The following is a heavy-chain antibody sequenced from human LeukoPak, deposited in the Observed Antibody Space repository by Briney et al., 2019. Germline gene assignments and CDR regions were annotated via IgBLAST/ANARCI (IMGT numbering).Heavy chain of an antibody. CDR2: INHSGST. J-gene: IGHJ6*03. V-gene: IGHV4-34*01. CDR1: GVSFSGYY. D-gene: IGHD2-15*01. Sequence: SETLSLSCAVYGVSFSGYYRSWVRHPPGKGLEWVGDINHSGSTNYNPSLKSRVTISVYTSKNQFSLKLSSVTAADTAVYYCARGDYSPIYYNYHMDVWGKGTTVTISS. CDR3: ARGDYSPIYYNYHMDV.